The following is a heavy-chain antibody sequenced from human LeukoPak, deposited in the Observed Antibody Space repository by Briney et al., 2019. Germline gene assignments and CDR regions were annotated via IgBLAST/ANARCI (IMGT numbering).Heavy chain of an antibody. CDR2: INHSGST. J-gene: IGHJ4*02. Sequence: SETLSLTCAVYGGSFSSYYWSWIRQPPGKGLEWIGEINHSGSTNYNPSLKSRVTMSVDTSKNQFSLKLTSVTAADSAVYYCARYLRQPGTFYLDYWGQGTLVTVSS. CDR1: GGSFSSYY. CDR3: ARYLRQPGTFYLDY. D-gene: IGHD3-16*01. V-gene: IGHV4-34*10.